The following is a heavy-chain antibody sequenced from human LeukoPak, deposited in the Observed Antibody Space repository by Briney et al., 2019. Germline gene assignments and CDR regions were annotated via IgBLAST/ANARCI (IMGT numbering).Heavy chain of an antibody. CDR1: GFSFSGHW. V-gene: IGHV3-74*01. D-gene: IGHD3-10*01. Sequence: GGSLRLSCTASGFSFSGHWMHWARQLPGKGLVWVSRISPTGSTTSYADSVKGRFTISRDNAKNSLYLQMNSLRAEDTALYYCAKATDYYGSGSYYEPLGYWGQGTLVTVSS. J-gene: IGHJ4*02. CDR3: AKATDYYGSGSYYEPLGY. CDR2: ISPTGSTT.